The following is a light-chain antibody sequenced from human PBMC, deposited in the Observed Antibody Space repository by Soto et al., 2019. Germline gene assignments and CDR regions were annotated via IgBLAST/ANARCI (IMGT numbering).Light chain of an antibody. Sequence: DIQMTQSPSSLSASVGDRLTITCRASHNINNYFNWYQQKPGRAPKALIYGASTLQSGVPSSFSGSGSGTDFILSINSLQPEDFAVYYCQQTYTIPTTFGQGTRLEIK. V-gene: IGKV1-39*01. CDR2: GAS. CDR3: QQTYTIPTT. J-gene: IGKJ5*01. CDR1: HNINNY.